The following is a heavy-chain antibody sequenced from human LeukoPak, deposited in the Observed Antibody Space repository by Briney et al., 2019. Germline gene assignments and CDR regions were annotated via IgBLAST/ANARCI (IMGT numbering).Heavy chain of an antibody. J-gene: IGHJ4*02. Sequence: SETLSLTCTVSGGSISSSSHYWGWIRQPPGKGPEWIGSIYYSGSTYYNPSLKSRVTISVDTSKNQFSLKLSSVTAADTAVYYCARDLGGIYFDYWGQGTLVTVSS. CDR2: IYYSGST. CDR1: GGSISSSSHY. D-gene: IGHD1-26*01. CDR3: ARDLGGIYFDY. V-gene: IGHV4-39*07.